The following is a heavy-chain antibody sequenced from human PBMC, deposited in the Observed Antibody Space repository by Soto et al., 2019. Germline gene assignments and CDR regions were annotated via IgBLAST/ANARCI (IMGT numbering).Heavy chain of an antibody. CDR2: IYYSGST. J-gene: IGHJ5*02. V-gene: IGHV4-30-4*01. D-gene: IGHD5-12*01. CDR3: ARALVATIGWFDP. CDR1: GGSISSGDYY. Sequence: ASETLSLTCTVSGGSISSGDYYWSWICQPPGKGLEWIGYIYYSGSTYYNPSLKSRVTISVDTSKNQFSLKLSSVTAADTAVYYCARALVATIGWFDPWGQGTLVTVSS.